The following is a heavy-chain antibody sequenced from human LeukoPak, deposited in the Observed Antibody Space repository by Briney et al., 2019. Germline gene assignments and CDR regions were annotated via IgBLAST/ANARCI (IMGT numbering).Heavy chain of an antibody. CDR3: ARVATIWGSHRYFDY. J-gene: IGHJ4*02. CDR1: GYNFITYP. CDR2: ISPYNDNT. V-gene: IGHV1-18*01. D-gene: IGHD3-16*02. Sequence: ASVKVSCKASGYNFITYPLIWVRQAPGQGLEWMGRISPYNDNTDLAQNLQGRVTMTTDTSTSTAYMELTGLTSDDTAGYFCARVATIWGSHRYFDYWGQGTLVTASS.